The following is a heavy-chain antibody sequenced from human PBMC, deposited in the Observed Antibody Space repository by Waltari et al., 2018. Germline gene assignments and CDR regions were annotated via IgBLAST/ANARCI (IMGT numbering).Heavy chain of an antibody. J-gene: IGHJ4*02. CDR3: ARAPYYDFGDY. Sequence: EVQLVESGGGLVQPGQSLRLSCAASGFTFSTYWMTWVRQAPGKGLEWVANIKEDGGEKYYVDSVKGRFTISRDNTKNSLYLQMNSLRAEDMAVYYCARAPYYDFGDYWGQGTLVTVSS. V-gene: IGHV3-7*01. D-gene: IGHD3-3*01. CDR2: IKEDGGEK. CDR1: GFTFSTYW.